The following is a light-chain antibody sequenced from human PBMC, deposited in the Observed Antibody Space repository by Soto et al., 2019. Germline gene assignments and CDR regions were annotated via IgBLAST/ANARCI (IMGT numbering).Light chain of an antibody. CDR2: DAS. J-gene: IGKJ1*01. V-gene: IGKV1-5*01. CDR3: QHYTSYSQT. Sequence: DIQMTQSPSILSASIGDRVTITCQASQNINSWLAWYQQKPGKAPNLLIYDASSLESGVPSRFSGSGSGTEFILTIDSLQPDDFATYYCQHYTSYSQTFGQGTKVEI. CDR1: QNINSW.